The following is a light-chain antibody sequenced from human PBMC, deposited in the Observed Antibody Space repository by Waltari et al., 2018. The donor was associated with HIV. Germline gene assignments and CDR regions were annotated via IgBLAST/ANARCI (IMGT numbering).Light chain of an antibody. J-gene: IGLJ1*01. V-gene: IGLV2-23*02. CDR2: DVT. CDR3: CSYAGRFTYV. Sequence: QSALTQPASVSGSPGQSITIPCTGTSANIGIYNLASWYQVRPGMAPRLLIFDVTERPSGISNRFSGSKSANAASLTISSLQSEDEADYFCCSYAGRFTYVFGGGTTVTVL. CDR1: SANIGIYNL.